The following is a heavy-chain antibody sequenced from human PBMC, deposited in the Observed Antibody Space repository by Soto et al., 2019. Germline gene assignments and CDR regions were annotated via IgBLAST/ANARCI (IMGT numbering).Heavy chain of an antibody. J-gene: IGHJ6*02. CDR2: IYDSGST. Sequence: LSLTCAVSGDSISRGGYSWTWIRQPPGKALEWIGNIYDSGSTSYNPSLKSRVTMSVDTSKNQFSLRLTSVTAADTAVYFCARGSSSYYDYGMDVWGQGTTVTVSS. V-gene: IGHV4-30-2*01. CDR3: ARGSSSYYDYGMDV. CDR1: GDSISRGGYS. D-gene: IGHD6-6*01.